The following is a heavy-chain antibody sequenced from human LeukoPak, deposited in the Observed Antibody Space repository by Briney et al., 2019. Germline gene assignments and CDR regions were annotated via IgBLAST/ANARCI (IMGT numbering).Heavy chain of an antibody. CDR1: GGSLSSYY. V-gene: IGHV4-59*08. CDR3: GHQRYFDRLWEGWH. J-gene: IGHJ1*01. CDR2: IYYSGST. Sequence: PSETLSLTCTDSGGSLSSYYWSWIRQPPGKELEWIAYIYYSGSTNYNPSLKSRVTISVDTSKNQFSLKLSSVSAADTAVYYCGHQRYFDRLWEGWHWGQGSLVTVSS. D-gene: IGHD3-9*01.